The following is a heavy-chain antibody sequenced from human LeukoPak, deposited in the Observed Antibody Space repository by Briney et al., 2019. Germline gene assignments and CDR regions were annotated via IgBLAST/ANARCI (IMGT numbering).Heavy chain of an antibody. CDR3: ARDREDGYNDY. CDR1: GGSISSYY. J-gene: IGHJ4*02. Sequence: PSQTLSLTCAVSGGSISSYYWSWIRQPPGKGLEWIGYIYYSRSTNYNPSLKSRVTISVDTSKNQFSLKLSSVTAADTAVYYCARDREDGYNDYWGQGTLVTVSS. V-gene: IGHV4-59*01. D-gene: IGHD5-24*01. CDR2: IYYSRST.